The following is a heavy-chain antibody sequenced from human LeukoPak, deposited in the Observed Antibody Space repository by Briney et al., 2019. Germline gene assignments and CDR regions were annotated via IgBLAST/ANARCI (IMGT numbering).Heavy chain of an antibody. J-gene: IGHJ6*03. Sequence: PSETLSLTCTVSGGSISSSSYYWGWIRQPPGKGLEWIGSIYYSGSTYYNPSLKSRVTISVDTSKNQFSLKLSSVTAADTAVYYCARGGTTVTWYYYYYYMDVWGKGTMVTVSS. CDR1: GGSISSSSYY. CDR3: ARGGTTVTWYYYYYYMDV. CDR2: IYYSGST. V-gene: IGHV4-39*07. D-gene: IGHD4-11*01.